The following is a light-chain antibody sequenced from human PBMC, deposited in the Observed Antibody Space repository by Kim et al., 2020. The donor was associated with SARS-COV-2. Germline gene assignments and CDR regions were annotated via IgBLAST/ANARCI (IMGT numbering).Light chain of an antibody. CDR1: QCVSSNY. CDR2: GTS. Sequence: EIVLTQSPGTLSLSPGERATLSCRASQCVSSNYLAWYRQKPGQAPRLLIYGTSSRATGIPDRFSGSGSGTDFTLTINRLEPEDFAVFYSHQYVASMYHFGQGTKRQI. CDR3: HQYVASMYH. J-gene: IGKJ2*01. V-gene: IGKV3-20*01.